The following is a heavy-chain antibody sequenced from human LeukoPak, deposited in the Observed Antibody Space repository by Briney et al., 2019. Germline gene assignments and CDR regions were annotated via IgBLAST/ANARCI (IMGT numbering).Heavy chain of an antibody. V-gene: IGHV1-2*02. Sequence: ASVKVSCKASGYTFTGYYMHWVRQAPGQGLEWMGWINPDSGGTNYAQKFQGRVTMTRDTSISTAYMELSRLRSDGTAVYYCARTSITIFGVVRPYFDYWGQGTLVTVSS. CDR3: ARTSITIFGVVRPYFDY. J-gene: IGHJ4*02. CDR2: INPDSGGT. CDR1: GYTFTGYY. D-gene: IGHD3-3*01.